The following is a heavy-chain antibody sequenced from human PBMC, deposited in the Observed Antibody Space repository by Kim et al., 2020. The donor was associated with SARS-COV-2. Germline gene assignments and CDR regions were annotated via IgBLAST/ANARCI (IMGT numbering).Heavy chain of an antibody. CDR1: GGSFSAYY. V-gene: IGHV4-34*01. J-gene: IGHJ6*02. CDR2: INHSGST. D-gene: IGHD2-15*01. CDR3: ARGNQRGPGYYNNGVDV. Sequence: SETLSLTCAVYGGSFSAYYWSWIRQPPGKGLEWIGEINHSGSTKYNPSLKSRVTISVDTSRNQFSLNLSSVTAADTAVYYCARGNQRGPGYYNNGVDVWGQGTTVTVSS.